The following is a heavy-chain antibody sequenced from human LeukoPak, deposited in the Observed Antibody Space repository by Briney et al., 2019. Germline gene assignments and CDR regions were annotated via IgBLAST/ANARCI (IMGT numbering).Heavy chain of an antibody. Sequence: GGSLRLSCAASGFTFSSYAMSWVRQAPGKGLEWVSAISGSGGSTYYADSVKGRFTISRDNSKNTLYLQMNSLRAEDTAVYYCAKDSRVVAAAGFDAFDIWGQGTMVTVSS. V-gene: IGHV3-23*01. J-gene: IGHJ3*02. CDR3: AKDSRVVAAAGFDAFDI. CDR1: GFTFSSYA. D-gene: IGHD6-13*01. CDR2: ISGSGGST.